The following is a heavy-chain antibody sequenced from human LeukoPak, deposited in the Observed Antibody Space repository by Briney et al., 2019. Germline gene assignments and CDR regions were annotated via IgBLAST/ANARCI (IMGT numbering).Heavy chain of an antibody. CDR3: ATGDGYNYGVLQFDY. D-gene: IGHD5-24*01. Sequence: PSETLSLTCAVYGGPFSGYYWSWIRQPPGKGLEWIGEINHSGSTNYNPSLKSRVTISVDTSKNQFSLKLSSVTAADTAVYYCATGDGYNYGVLQFDYWGQGTLVTVSS. J-gene: IGHJ4*02. CDR1: GGPFSGYY. CDR2: INHSGST. V-gene: IGHV4-34*01.